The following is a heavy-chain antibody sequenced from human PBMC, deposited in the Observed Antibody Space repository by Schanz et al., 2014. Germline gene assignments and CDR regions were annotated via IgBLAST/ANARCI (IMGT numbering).Heavy chain of an antibody. CDR3: ARETTIITGGAFDV. CDR1: GYSFTTYG. CDR2: ISAFDDKT. V-gene: IGHV1-18*01. Sequence: QVQLVQSAPEVKKPGPSVKVSCKASGYSFTTYGLNWVRQAPGQGPEWMGWISAFDDKTDYAQNFQGRLIMTADTSTTTVYMELRGLRSDDTAVYYCARETTIITGGAFDVWGQGTMVTVSS. D-gene: IGHD3-9*01. J-gene: IGHJ3*01.